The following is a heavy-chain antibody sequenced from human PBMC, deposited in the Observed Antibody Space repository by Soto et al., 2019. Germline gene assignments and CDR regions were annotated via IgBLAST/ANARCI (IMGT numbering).Heavy chain of an antibody. Sequence: SETLSLTCTVSGDSIRSSSYWGWIRQPPGKGLEWIGSIYSTGNTYYNPPLNSQVTISVDTPKNQFSLNVISVTAADTAVYYCRRSSRYSTDVWGQGTTVTVSS. CDR3: RRSSRYSTDV. J-gene: IGHJ6*02. D-gene: IGHD6-13*01. CDR2: IYSTGNT. CDR1: GDSIRSSSY. V-gene: IGHV4-39*01.